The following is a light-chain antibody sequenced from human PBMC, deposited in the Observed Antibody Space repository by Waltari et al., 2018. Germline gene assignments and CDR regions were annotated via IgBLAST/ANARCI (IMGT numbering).Light chain of an antibody. CDR2: DVI. CDR1: NSDVGSFNL. J-gene: IGLJ1*01. V-gene: IGLV2-14*02. CDR3: SSSSSTRGSYV. Sequence: QSALTQPASVSGSPGQSITISCTGSNSDVGSFNLVSWYQQHPGNAPKLIIYDVIHRPAGVSTRRSCCSTANTASLIICGLQDDDEAADYYSSSSSTRGSYVFGTGTTVIVL.